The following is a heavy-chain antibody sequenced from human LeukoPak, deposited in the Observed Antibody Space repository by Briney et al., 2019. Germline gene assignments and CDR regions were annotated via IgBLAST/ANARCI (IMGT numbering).Heavy chain of an antibody. Sequence: ASVKVSCKASGYTFTSYDINWVRQATGQGLEWMGWMNPNSGNTGYAQKFQGRVTMTRNTSISTAYMELSSLRSEDTAVYYCARGRRGYCSSTSCTPDSWFDPWGQGTLVTVSS. J-gene: IGHJ5*02. CDR3: ARGRRGYCSSTSCTPDSWFDP. D-gene: IGHD2-2*01. V-gene: IGHV1-8*01. CDR1: GYTFTSYD. CDR2: MNPNSGNT.